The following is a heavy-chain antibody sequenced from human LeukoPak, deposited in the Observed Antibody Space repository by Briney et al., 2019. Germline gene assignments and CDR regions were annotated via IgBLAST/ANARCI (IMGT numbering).Heavy chain of an antibody. D-gene: IGHD4-23*01. CDR3: AKDGTVVTLYYFDY. CDR1: GFTFSSYA. V-gene: IGHV3-23*01. CDR2: ISGSGGST. Sequence: PGGSPRLSCAASGFTFSSYAMSWVRQAPGKGLEWVSAISGSGGSTYYADSVKGRFTISRDNSKNTLYLQMNSLRAEDTAVYYCAKDGTVVTLYYFDYWGQGTLVTVSS. J-gene: IGHJ4*02.